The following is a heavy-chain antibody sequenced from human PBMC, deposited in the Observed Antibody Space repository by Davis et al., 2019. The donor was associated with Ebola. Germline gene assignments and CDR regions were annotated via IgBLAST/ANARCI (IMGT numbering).Heavy chain of an antibody. J-gene: IGHJ1*01. CDR3: VRGGSPTAY. CDR2: IKEDGSKE. CDR1: GFTFSNSW. V-gene: IGHV3-7*03. Sequence: GESLKISCAASGFTFSNSWMSWARQAPGKGLECVAHIKEDGSKESYVDSVKGRFTISRDNAKSSLYLQMNSLRAEDTAVFYCVRGGSPTAYWGQGTPVTVSS.